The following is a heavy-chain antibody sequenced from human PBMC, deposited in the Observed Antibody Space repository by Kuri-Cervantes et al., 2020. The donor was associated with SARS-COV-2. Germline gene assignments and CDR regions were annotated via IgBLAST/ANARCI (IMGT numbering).Heavy chain of an antibody. Sequence: SVKVSCKASGGTFSSYAISWVRQAPGQGLEWMGGIIPILGIANYAQKFQGRVTITADKSTSTAYMELSSLRSEDTAVYYCARQAVAATPGYYYGMDVWGQGTTVTVSS. CDR1: GGTFSSYA. V-gene: IGHV1-69*10. CDR3: ARQAVAATPGYYYGMDV. D-gene: IGHD2-15*01. J-gene: IGHJ6*02. CDR2: IIPILGIA.